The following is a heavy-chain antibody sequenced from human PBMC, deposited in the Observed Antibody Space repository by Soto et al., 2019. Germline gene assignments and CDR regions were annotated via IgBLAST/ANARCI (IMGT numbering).Heavy chain of an antibody. V-gene: IGHV3-48*03. CDR1: GFTFSSYE. Sequence: PGGSLRLSCAASGFTFSSYEMNWVRQAPGKGLEWVSYISSSGSTIYYADSVKGRFTISRDNAKNSLYLQMNSLRAEDTAVYYCARDTGCSSTSCYYYYYGMDVWGQGTTVTVSS. CDR3: ARDTGCSSTSCYYYYYGMDV. CDR2: ISSSGSTI. D-gene: IGHD2-2*01. J-gene: IGHJ6*02.